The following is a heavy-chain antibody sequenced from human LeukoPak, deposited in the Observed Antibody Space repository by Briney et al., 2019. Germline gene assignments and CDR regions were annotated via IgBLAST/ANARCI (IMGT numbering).Heavy chain of an antibody. CDR3: ARAPIGYSSSWYYFDY. CDR2: INHSGST. Sequence: SETLSLTCAVYGGSFSGYYWSWIRQPPGKGLEWIGEINHSGSTNYNPSLKSRVTMSVDTSKNQFSLKLSSVTAADTAVYYCARAPIGYSSSWYYFDYWGQGTLVTVSS. V-gene: IGHV4-34*01. D-gene: IGHD6-13*01. J-gene: IGHJ4*02. CDR1: GGSFSGYY.